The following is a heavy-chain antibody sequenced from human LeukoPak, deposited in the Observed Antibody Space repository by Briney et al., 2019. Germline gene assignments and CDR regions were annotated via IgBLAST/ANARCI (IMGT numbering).Heavy chain of an antibody. V-gene: IGHV4-59*02. J-gene: IGHJ4*02. D-gene: IGHD1-26*01. CDR1: GGSATSYY. Sequence: SETLPLTCSVSGGSATSYYWSWLRQPPGKGLEWIGYIYYTGSTNYNPSLKSRVTMSADTSKNQFSLKLSSVTAADTAVYFCARVGGWEPKLHGVTFDYLGQGTLVTVSS. CDR2: IYYTGST. CDR3: ARVGGWEPKLHGVTFDY.